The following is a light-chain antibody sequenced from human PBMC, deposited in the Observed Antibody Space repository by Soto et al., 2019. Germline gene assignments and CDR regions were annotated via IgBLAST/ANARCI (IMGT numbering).Light chain of an antibody. V-gene: IGKV1-12*01. J-gene: IGKJ4*01. CDR1: QAVSTW. CDR2: AAS. Sequence: DIHMTQSPSFVSASVGYRFTITCRASQAVSTWLAWYQQKPGDAPKLLIYAASTLQSGVPSRFSGSGSGTDSTLTIRNLPPEDFATYYCQQSNSFPRTFGGGTKVDIK. CDR3: QQSNSFPRT.